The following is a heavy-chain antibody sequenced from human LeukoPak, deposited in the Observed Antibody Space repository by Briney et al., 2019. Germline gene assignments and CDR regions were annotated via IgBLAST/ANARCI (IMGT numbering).Heavy chain of an antibody. Sequence: PSETLSLTCSVSGASISRYSWSWIRQPPGKGLEWIGYIYHSGSTYYNPSLKSRVTISVDRSKNQFSLKLSSVTAADTAVYYCARLVAATGNFDYWGQGTLVTVSS. D-gene: IGHD6-13*01. J-gene: IGHJ4*02. CDR2: IYHSGST. V-gene: IGHV4-30-2*01. CDR1: GASISRYS. CDR3: ARLVAATGNFDY.